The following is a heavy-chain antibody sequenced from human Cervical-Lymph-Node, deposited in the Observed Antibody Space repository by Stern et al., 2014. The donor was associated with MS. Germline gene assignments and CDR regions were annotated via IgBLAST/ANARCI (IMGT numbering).Heavy chain of an antibody. CDR3: ADGFLSGSYLN. Sequence: VQLVESGGGVVQPGTSLRLSCAASGFTFSSHVMHWVRQAPGKGLEWVAFISYDGSSKYYADFVKGRFTISRDNSKNTLYLQMNNLRPEDTAVYYCADGFLSGSYLNWGQGTRVTVSS. CDR1: GFTFSSHV. V-gene: IGHV3-30*14. D-gene: IGHD1-26*01. J-gene: IGHJ4*02. CDR2: ISYDGSSK.